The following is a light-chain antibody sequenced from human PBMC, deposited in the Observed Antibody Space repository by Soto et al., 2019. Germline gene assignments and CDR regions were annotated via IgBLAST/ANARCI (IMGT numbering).Light chain of an antibody. V-gene: IGKV3-20*01. CDR3: QQYGSSPRT. CDR2: GAS. CDR1: QSVSSSY. Sequence: PGERATLSCRASQSVSSSYLAWYQQKPGQAPRLLIYGASSRATGIPDRFSGSGSGTDFTLTISRLEPEDFAVYYCQQYGSSPRTFGQGTKVEI. J-gene: IGKJ1*01.